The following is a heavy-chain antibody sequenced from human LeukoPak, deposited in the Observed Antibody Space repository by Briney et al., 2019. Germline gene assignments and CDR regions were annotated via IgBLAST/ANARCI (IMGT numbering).Heavy chain of an antibody. Sequence: ASVKVSCKASENTFTNYYMHWVRQAPGQGLEWLGLINPNGGRTSYAQNFQGRVTMTRDTSTTTVYLELSSLRSEDTAVYYCASTYCSSTSCYDYDAFDIWGQGTMVTVSS. J-gene: IGHJ3*02. D-gene: IGHD2-2*01. CDR1: ENTFTNYY. CDR2: INPNGGRT. CDR3: ASTYCSSTSCYDYDAFDI. V-gene: IGHV1-46*01.